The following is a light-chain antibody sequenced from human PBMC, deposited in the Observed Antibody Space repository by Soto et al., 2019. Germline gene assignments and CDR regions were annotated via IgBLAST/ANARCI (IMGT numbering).Light chain of an antibody. CDR3: QQYNTYPRT. V-gene: IGKV1-5*01. Sequence: DIQMTQSPATLSASVGDRVPMTCRASQRVDRGLAWYQQKPGKAPKLLISDASTLESGVPSRFSGSGSVTDFTLTISSLQPDDFETYYCQQYNTYPRTFGQGTKVDIK. J-gene: IGKJ1*01. CDR2: DAS. CDR1: QRVDRG.